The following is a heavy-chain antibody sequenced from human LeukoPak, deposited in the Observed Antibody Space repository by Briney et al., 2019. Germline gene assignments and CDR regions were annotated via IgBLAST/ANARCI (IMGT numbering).Heavy chain of an antibody. CDR2: IYYSGST. Sequence: PSETLSLTCTVSGGSISSCYWSWIRQPPGKGLEWIGYIYYSGSTNYNPSLKSRVTISVDTSKNQFSLKLSSVTAADTAVYYCARERNDYYYYYYMDVWGKGTTVTVSS. CDR3: ARERNDYYYYYYMDV. CDR1: GGSISSCY. V-gene: IGHV4-59*01. J-gene: IGHJ6*03.